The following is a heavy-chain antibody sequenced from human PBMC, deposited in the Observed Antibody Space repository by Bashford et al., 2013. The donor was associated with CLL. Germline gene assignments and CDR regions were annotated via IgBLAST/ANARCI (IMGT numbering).Heavy chain of an antibody. CDR2: ISSSGTII. CDR1: GFTFSSHS. Sequence: GSLRLSCAASGFTFSSHSMNWVRQAPGKGLEWVSYISSSGTIIYYTDSVKGRFTISRDNARNSLYLQMNSLRAEDTAVYYCARDLHFNTAMVDFWGQGTLVTVSS. J-gene: IGHJ4*02. D-gene: IGHD5-18*01. V-gene: IGHV3-48*01. CDR3: ARDLHFNTAMVDF.